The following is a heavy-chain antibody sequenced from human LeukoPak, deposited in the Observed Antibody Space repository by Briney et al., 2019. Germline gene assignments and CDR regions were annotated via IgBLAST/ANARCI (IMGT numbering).Heavy chain of an antibody. Sequence: ASVKVSCKASGYTFTAYYIHWGRQAPGQELEWMGWINPNSGGTNYAQKFQGRVTLTRDTSITTAYMELNRLRSDDTAVYYCAKARGLYCSSTSCYDCDVWGKGTTVTVSS. CDR3: AKARGLYCSSTSCYDCDV. V-gene: IGHV1-2*02. CDR2: INPNSGGT. CDR1: GYTFTAYY. J-gene: IGHJ6*04. D-gene: IGHD2-2*01.